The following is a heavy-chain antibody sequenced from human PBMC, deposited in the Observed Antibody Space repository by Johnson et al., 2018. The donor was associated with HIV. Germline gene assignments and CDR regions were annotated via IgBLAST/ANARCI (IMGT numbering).Heavy chain of an antibody. CDR1: GFTFSDAW. Sequence: VQLVESGGGLVKPGGSLRLSCAASGFTFSDAWMGWVRQAPGKGLEWVGRIKSKTDGGTTDYAAPVKGRFTISRDNAKNSLYLQMNSLRAEDTAVYYCARVMQADAFDIWGQGTMVTVSS. CDR3: ARVMQADAFDI. CDR2: IKSKTDGGTT. D-gene: IGHD2-8*01. V-gene: IGHV3-15*01. J-gene: IGHJ3*02.